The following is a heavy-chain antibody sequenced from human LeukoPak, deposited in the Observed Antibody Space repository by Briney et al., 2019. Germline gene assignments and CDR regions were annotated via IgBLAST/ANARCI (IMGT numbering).Heavy chain of an antibody. CDR1: GFTFSSYW. J-gene: IGHJ4*02. D-gene: IGHD3-3*01. CDR2: IKRDGSEK. CDR3: ERDPTTYYDFWSGYYVPSTSL. V-gene: IGHV3-7*01. Sequence: GGSLRLSCAASGFTFSSYWMSWVRQAPGKGLEWVANIKRDGSEKDYVGSVKGRFTISRDNAKNSLYLQMNSLRAEDTAVYYCERDPTTYYDFWSGYYVPSTSLWGQGTLVTVSS.